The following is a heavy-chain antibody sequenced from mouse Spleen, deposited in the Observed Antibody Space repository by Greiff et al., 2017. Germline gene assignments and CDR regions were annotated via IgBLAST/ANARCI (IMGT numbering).Heavy chain of an antibody. CDR2: IDPEDGDT. V-gene: IGHV14-1*01. CDR1: GFNIKDYY. D-gene: IGHD1-1*01. Sequence: VQLKESGAELVRPGASVKLSCTASGFNIKDYYMHWVKQRPEQGLEWIGRIDPEDGDTEYAPKFQGKATMTADTSSNTAYLQLSSLTSEDTAVYYCTTPLTTVVATKYFDVWGAGTTVTVSS. CDR3: TTPLTTVVATKYFDV. J-gene: IGHJ1*01.